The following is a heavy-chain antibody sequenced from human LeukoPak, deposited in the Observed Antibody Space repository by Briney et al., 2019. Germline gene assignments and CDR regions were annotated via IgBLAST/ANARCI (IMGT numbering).Heavy chain of an antibody. D-gene: IGHD2-21*01. J-gene: IGHJ4*02. CDR3: ARLDCISDTCYNY. V-gene: IGHV4-59*08. CDR1: GDSIRTDY. CDR2: INYSGSS. Sequence: PSETLSLTCIVSGDSIRTDYWSWIRQSPGKGLEWIGYINYSGSSEYNPSLKSRITISVDRSKNEISLKMRSVTAADTAVYYCARLDCISDTCYNYWALGALVTVSS.